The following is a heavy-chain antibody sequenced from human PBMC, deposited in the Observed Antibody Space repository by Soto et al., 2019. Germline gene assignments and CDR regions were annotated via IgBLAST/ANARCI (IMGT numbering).Heavy chain of an antibody. CDR1: GDTFSTYA. CDR3: ASDIAGYCTTTTCYVGVGTAFDY. V-gene: IGHV1-69*06. D-gene: IGHD2-2*01. Sequence: SVKVSCKASGDTFSTYAFPGVGQAPGQGLEGRGAIISIFGTPTYAQKFQGRVTITADKSTTSAYMELSSLRSEDTAVYYCASDIAGYCTTTTCYVGVGTAFDYWGQGTPVTVSS. CDR2: IISIFGTP. J-gene: IGHJ4*02.